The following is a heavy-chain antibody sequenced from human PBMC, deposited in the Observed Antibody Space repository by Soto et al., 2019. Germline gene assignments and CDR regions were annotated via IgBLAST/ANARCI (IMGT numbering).Heavy chain of an antibody. CDR2: INTDGSIT. V-gene: IGHV3-74*01. J-gene: IGHJ4*02. CDR3: ARDTDGLHY. CDR1: GLIFSNYK. Sequence: GSLRLSCAASGLIFSNYKMHWVRQAPGKGLVWVSRINTDGSITDYADSVKGRFTVSRDNPKNTLYLQMNSLRAEVTAVYYCARDTDGLHYWGQGTLVTVSS.